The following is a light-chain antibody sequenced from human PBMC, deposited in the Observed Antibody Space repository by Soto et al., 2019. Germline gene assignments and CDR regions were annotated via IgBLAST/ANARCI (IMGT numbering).Light chain of an antibody. J-gene: IGKJ2*02. CDR1: QSVSSW. Sequence: DIQMTQSPSTLSASVGDRVTITCRASQSVSSWLAWYLQKPGKAPKLLIHGASSLEGGVPSRFSARGSWTEFTPTVRSLQPDDFGPYYRQRYNSAPCTFGQATPLAIK. CDR3: QRYNSAPCT. V-gene: IGKV1-5*01. CDR2: GAS.